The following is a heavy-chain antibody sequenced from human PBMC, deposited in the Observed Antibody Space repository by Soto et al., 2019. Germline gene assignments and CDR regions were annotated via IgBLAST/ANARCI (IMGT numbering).Heavy chain of an antibody. Sequence: EVQLVESGGGVVRPGGSLRLSCAASGFTFDDYGMTWVRQAPGKGLEWVSGIDWNGRSTGYADSVKGRFTISRDNAESSLYLQMNSLRAEDTALYYCARVRTAISVDAFDIWGQGTMVTVSS. CDR3: ARVRTAISVDAFDI. J-gene: IGHJ3*02. V-gene: IGHV3-20*04. CDR1: GFTFDDYG. D-gene: IGHD2-21*02. CDR2: IDWNGRST.